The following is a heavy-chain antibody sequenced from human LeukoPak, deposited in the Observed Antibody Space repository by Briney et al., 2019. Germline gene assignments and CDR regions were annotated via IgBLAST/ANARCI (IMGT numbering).Heavy chain of an antibody. V-gene: IGHV1-8*01. CDR2: MNPNSGNT. CDR1: GYTFTSYD. Sequence: GASVKVSCKASGYTFTSYDINWVRQATGQGLEWMGWMNPNSGNTGYAQKFQGRVTMTRNTSISTAYMELSSLRSEDTAVYYCARGRFYRYFTNGVCYSYWGQGTLVTVSS. J-gene: IGHJ4*02. CDR3: ARGRFYRYFTNGVCYSY. D-gene: IGHD2-8*01.